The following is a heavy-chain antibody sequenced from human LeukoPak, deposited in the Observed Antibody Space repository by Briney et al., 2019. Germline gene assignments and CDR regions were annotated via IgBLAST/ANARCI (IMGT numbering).Heavy chain of an antibody. CDR2: ISSDGGST. Sequence: GGSLRLSCAASGFTFSTYAMHWVRQAPGKGLEYVSAISSDGGSTYYANSVKGRFTISRDNSRNTLYLQMGSLRAEDMAVYYCASSPPTGTTWYFDLWGRGTLVTVSS. V-gene: IGHV3-64*01. CDR3: ASSPPTGTTWYFDL. D-gene: IGHD1-7*01. J-gene: IGHJ2*01. CDR1: GFTFSTYA.